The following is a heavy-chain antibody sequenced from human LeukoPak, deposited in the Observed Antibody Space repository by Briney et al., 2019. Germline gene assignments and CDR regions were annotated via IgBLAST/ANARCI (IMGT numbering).Heavy chain of an antibody. CDR3: ARMGAIAGASANPDH. J-gene: IGHJ4*02. CDR2: IYTSGST. Sequence: SETLSLTCTVSGGSISSYYWSWIRQPAGKGLEWIGRIYTSGSTNYNPSHKSRVTMSVDTSKNQFSLRLSSVTAADTAVYYCARMGAIAGASANPDHWGQGTLVTVSS. D-gene: IGHD4/OR15-4a*01. CDR1: GGSISSYY. V-gene: IGHV4-4*07.